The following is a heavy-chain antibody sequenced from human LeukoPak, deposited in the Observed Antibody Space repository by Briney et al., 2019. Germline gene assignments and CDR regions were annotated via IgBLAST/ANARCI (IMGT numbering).Heavy chain of an antibody. CDR2: IYYSGST. D-gene: IGHD1-7*01. CDR3: ATSITGTRSYYYMDV. V-gene: IGHV4-59*01. J-gene: IGHJ6*03. Sequence: SETLSLTCTVSGGSISSYYWSWIRQPPGKGLEWIGYIYYSGSTNYNPSLKSRVTISADTSKNQFSLKLSSVTAADTAVYYCATSITGTRSYYYMDVWGKGTTVTVSS. CDR1: GGSISSYY.